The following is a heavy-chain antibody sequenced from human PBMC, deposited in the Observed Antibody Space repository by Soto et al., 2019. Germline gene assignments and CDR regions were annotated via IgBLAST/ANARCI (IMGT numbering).Heavy chain of an antibody. V-gene: IGHV3-21*06. J-gene: IGHJ4*02. Sequence: LRLSCAASGFIFSRYSMNWVRQAPGKGLEWVSSISSTTNYIYYGDSMKGRFTISRDNAKNSLYLEMNSLRAEDTAVYYCARESEDLTSNFDYWGQGTLVTVSS. CDR3: ARESEDLTSNFDY. CDR2: ISSTTNYI. CDR1: GFIFSRYS.